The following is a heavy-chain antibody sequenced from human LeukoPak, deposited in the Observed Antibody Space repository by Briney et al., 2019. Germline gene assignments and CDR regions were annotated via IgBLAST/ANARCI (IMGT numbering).Heavy chain of an antibody. D-gene: IGHD4/OR15-4a*01. Sequence: GGSLTLSGAASGFTFSSYAMSWVRQAPGKGLEWVSLISASGDRTYYAGSVKGRFTISRDTSRNTLTLQMNSLRAEDTAVYYCTKGIYDYALAYWGQGTLVTVSS. V-gene: IGHV3-23*01. CDR2: ISASGDRT. CDR1: GFTFSSYA. J-gene: IGHJ4*02. CDR3: TKGIYDYALAY.